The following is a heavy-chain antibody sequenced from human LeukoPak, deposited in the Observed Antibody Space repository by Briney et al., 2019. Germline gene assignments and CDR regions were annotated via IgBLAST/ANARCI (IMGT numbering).Heavy chain of an antibody. CDR1: GGSFSGYY. J-gene: IGHJ2*01. V-gene: IGHV4-34*01. CDR2: INHSGST. CDR3: ARVPCSSTSCYRYFDL. Sequence: SETLSLTCAVYGGSFSGYYWSWIRQPPGKGVEWIGEINHSGSTNYNPSLKSRVTISVDTSKNQFSLKLSSVTAADTAAYYCARVPCSSTSCYRYFDLWGRGTLVTVSS. D-gene: IGHD2-2*01.